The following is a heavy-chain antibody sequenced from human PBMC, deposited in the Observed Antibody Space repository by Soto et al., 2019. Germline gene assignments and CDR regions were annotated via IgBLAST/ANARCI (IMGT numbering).Heavy chain of an antibody. CDR3: ARGIATTRYGSGSYKHLDY. J-gene: IGHJ4*02. Sequence: SETLSLTCAVYGCSFSGYYLSWIRQPPGKGLEWIGEIDHSGSTNYNPSLKSGVTISVDTSKNQFSLKLSSVTAANTAVYYCARGIATTRYGSGSYKHLDYWGQGTLVTVSS. V-gene: IGHV4-34*01. CDR2: IDHSGST. CDR1: GCSFSGYY. D-gene: IGHD3-10*01.